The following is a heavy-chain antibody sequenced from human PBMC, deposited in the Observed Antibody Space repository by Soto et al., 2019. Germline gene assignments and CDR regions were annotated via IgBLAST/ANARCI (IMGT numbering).Heavy chain of an antibody. J-gene: IGHJ4*02. Sequence: RSLTCAVSGGSISSGGYSWSWIRQPPGKDLEWIGHIYHSGSTYYNPSLKSRVTISVDRSKNQFSLKLSSVTAADTAVYYCARATEWLRLEGYFDCLGQRTLVAVCS. CDR3: ARATEWLRLEGYFDC. CDR2: IYHSGST. CDR1: GGSISSGGYS. V-gene: IGHV4-30-2*01. D-gene: IGHD5-12*01.